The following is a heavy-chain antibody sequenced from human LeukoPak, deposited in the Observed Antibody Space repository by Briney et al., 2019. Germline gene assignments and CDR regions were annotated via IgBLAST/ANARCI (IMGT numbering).Heavy chain of an antibody. V-gene: IGHV3-30*02. Sequence: GGSLRLSCAASGFTFTSYGMHWVRQAPGKGLEWVAFIRYDGSNKYYADSVQGRFTISRDNSKNTLYLQMNTLRGEDTAVYYCAKDLASMTYFDYWGQGTPVTVSS. CDR1: GFTFTSYG. D-gene: IGHD6-6*01. CDR3: AKDLASMTYFDY. J-gene: IGHJ4*02. CDR2: IRYDGSNK.